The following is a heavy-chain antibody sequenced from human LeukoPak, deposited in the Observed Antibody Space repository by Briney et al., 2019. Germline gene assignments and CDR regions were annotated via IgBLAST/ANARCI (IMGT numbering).Heavy chain of an antibody. CDR1: GFTFSSYA. J-gene: IGHJ4*02. V-gene: IGHV3-23*01. CDR3: AKNRYTYGFGLDY. CDR2: ISATGGTT. Sequence: GGSLRLSCAASGFTFSSYAMGWVRQVPGKGLEWVSAISATGGTTYYADSVKGRFTISRDNSKNTLYLRTRSLRAEDSAVYYCAKNRYTYGFGLDYWGQGTPLTVSS. D-gene: IGHD5-18*01.